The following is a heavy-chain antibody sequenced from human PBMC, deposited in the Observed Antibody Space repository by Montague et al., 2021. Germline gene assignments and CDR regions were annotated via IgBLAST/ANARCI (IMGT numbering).Heavy chain of an antibody. D-gene: IGHD5-24*01. CDR2: IYPGDSDT. CDR1: GYSFTRYW. CDR3: ARGRGDGNNWAWDFDY. J-gene: IGHJ4*02. V-gene: IGHV5-51*01. Sequence: QSGAEVKKPGESLKISCKGSGYSFTRYWIGWVRQMPRKGLEWMGXIYPGDSDTRYSPSFQGQVTISADKSISTAYLQWSSLKASDTAMYYCARGRGDGNNWAWDFDYWGQGTLVTVSS.